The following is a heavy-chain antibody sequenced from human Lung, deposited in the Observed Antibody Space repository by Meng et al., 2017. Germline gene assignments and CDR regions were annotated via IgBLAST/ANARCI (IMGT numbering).Heavy chain of an antibody. Sequence: QVHLVQSGPEVRKPGASVKVSCQASGYNFTNYGINWVRQAPGKGLEWMGWTSTYNSNRNYAQSLQGRVTMTTDTSTTTAYMELRSLTFDDTAVYYCARGRHCSSTTCYLSDSWGQGTLVTVSS. CDR3: ARGRHCSSTTCYLSDS. D-gene: IGHD2-2*01. CDR1: GYNFTNYG. V-gene: IGHV1-18*01. J-gene: IGHJ4*02. CDR2: TSTYNSNR.